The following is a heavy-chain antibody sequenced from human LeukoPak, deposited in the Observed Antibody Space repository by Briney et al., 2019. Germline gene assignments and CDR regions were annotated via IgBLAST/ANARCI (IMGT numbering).Heavy chain of an antibody. D-gene: IGHD3-22*01. J-gene: IGHJ5*02. CDR3: ARVGSSGYYSGNNWFDP. CDR2: IYYSGST. Sequence: SETLSLTCTVSGGSISTTSYFWGWIRQPPGKGLEWIGSIYYSGSTYYNPSLKSRVTISVDTSENQFSLKLSSVTAADTAVYYCARVGSSGYYSGNNWFDPWGQGTLVTVSS. CDR1: GGSISTTSYF. V-gene: IGHV4-39*07.